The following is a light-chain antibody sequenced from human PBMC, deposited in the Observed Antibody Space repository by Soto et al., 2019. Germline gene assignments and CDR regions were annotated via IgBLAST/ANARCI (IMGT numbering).Light chain of an antibody. Sequence: DVVMTQSPLSLPVALGQPASISCRPSHSLLYSDGNTYLTWFHQRPGQSPRRLIYKVSNRDSGVPDRFSGSGSGTDFTLKISRVEADDVGVYYCLQGTHWPLTFGGGTKVEIK. V-gene: IGKV2-30*01. CDR3: LQGTHWPLT. CDR2: KVS. CDR1: HSLLYSDGNTY. J-gene: IGKJ4*01.